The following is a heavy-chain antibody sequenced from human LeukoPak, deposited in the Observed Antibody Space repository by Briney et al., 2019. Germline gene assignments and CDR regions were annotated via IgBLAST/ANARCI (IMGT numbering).Heavy chain of an antibody. V-gene: IGHV3-48*04. J-gene: IGHJ4*02. CDR2: ISSSGSTI. CDR1: GFTFSFYG. CDR3: ARGRGPPNY. Sequence: PGRSLRLSCVASGFTFSFYGIHWVRQAPGKGLEWVSYISSSGSTIYYADSVKGRFTISRDNAKNSLYLQMNSLRAEDTAVYYCARGRGPPNYWGQGTLVTVSS.